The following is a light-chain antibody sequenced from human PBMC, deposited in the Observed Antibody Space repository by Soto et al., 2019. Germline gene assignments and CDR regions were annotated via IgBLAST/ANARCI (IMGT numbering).Light chain of an antibody. CDR3: QQCYSNPQA. Sequence: DIQTTQSPSAVSACVGDEGTITYQASQSISTCVTWYQQKPGKAPKLLSDEASNLQSGVPSRVSGGGAGTDCTLTSSSLQPEDVATDYCQQCYSNPQAVGQGTKVEIK. CDR1: QSISTC. CDR2: EAS. V-gene: IGKV1-39*01. J-gene: IGKJ1*01.